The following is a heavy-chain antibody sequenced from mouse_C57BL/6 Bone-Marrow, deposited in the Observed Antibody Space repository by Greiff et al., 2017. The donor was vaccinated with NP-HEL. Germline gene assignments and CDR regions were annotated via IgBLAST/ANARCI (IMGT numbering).Heavy chain of an antibody. Sequence: QVQLQQPGAELVRPGSSVKLSCKASGYTFTSYWMHWVKQRPIQGLEWIGNIDPSDSETHYNQKFKDKATLTVDKSSSTAYMQLSSLTSEDSAVFYWERNYYGSSSAWFAYGGQGPLVTVSA. CDR3: ERNYYGSSSAWFAY. J-gene: IGHJ3*01. CDR2: IDPSDSET. D-gene: IGHD1-1*01. V-gene: IGHV1-52*01. CDR1: GYTFTSYW.